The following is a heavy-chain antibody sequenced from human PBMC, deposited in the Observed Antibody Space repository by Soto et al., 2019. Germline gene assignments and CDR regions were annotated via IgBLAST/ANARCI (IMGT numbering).Heavy chain of an antibody. CDR2: IFHRGST. CDR3: ARVSGNWFDP. J-gene: IGHJ5*02. Sequence: SETLSLTCTVSGSSVTSGIYHWSWIRQPPGKGLEWIGYIFHRGSTNYNPSLTSRVTISVDTSNNQFSLTLSSVTAADTAVYYCARVSGNWFDPWGQGTLVTVS. V-gene: IGHV4-61*01. CDR1: GSSVTSGIYH.